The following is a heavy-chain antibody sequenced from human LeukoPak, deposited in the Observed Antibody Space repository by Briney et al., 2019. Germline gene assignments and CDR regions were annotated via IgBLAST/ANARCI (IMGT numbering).Heavy chain of an antibody. CDR2: INPNSGGT. CDR1: GYTFTGYY. D-gene: IGHD2-15*01. Sequence: ASVKVSCKASGYTFTGYYMHWVRQAPGQGLEWMGWINPNSGGTNYAQKFQGRVTMTRDTSISTAYMELSRLRSDDTAVYYCARDLAPHCSGGSCYSGGINWFDPWGQGTLVTVSS. CDR3: ARDLAPHCSGGSCYSGGINWFDP. J-gene: IGHJ5*02. V-gene: IGHV1-2*02.